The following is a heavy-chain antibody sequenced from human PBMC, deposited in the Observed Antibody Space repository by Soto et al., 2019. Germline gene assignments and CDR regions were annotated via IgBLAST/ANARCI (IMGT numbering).Heavy chain of an antibody. D-gene: IGHD3-9*01. V-gene: IGHV4-59*01. Sequence: PSETLSLTCTVSGGSISSYYWSWIRQPPGKGLEWIGYIYYSGSTNYNPSLKSRVTISVDTSKNQFSLKLSSVTAADTAVYYCARGISFDWLLSYFDYWGQGTLVTVSS. CDR2: IYYSGST. J-gene: IGHJ4*02. CDR1: GGSISSYY. CDR3: ARGISFDWLLSYFDY.